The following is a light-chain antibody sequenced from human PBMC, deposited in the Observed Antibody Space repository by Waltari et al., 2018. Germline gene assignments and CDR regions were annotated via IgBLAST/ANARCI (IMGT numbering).Light chain of an antibody. CDR1: SSDVGSYNL. V-gene: IGLV2-23*02. J-gene: IGLJ2*01. Sequence: QSALTQPASVSGSPGQSITISCTGTSSDVGSYNLVSWYQQHPGKAPKLMIYGVSKRPSGVSNRFSGSKAGNTSSLTISGRQAEDEADYYCCSYAGSSTLVFGGGTKLTVL. CDR3: CSYAGSSTLV. CDR2: GVS.